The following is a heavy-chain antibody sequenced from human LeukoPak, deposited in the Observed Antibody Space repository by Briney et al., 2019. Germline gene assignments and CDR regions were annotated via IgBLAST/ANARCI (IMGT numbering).Heavy chain of an antibody. CDR2: FDPEDGET. Sequence: ASVKVSCKVSGYTLTKLSMHWVRQAPGKGLGWMGGFDPEDGETMYAQKFQGRVTMTEDTSTDTAYMELSSLRSEDTAVYYCATPYDFPRYGMDVWGQGTTVTVPS. CDR3: ATPYDFPRYGMDV. CDR1: GYTLTKLS. J-gene: IGHJ6*02. D-gene: IGHD2/OR15-2a*01. V-gene: IGHV1-24*01.